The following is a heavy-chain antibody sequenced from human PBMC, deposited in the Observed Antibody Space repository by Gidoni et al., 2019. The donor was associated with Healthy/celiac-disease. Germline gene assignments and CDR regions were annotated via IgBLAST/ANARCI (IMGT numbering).Heavy chain of an antibody. CDR3: ARGREEVRGVLFVSDAFDI. V-gene: IGHV1-69*19. CDR2: IIPIFGTA. D-gene: IGHD3-10*01. Sequence: QVQLVQSGAEVKKPGSSVKVSCKASGGTFSSYAISWVRQAPGQGLEWMGGIIPIFGTANYAQKFQGRVTITADESTSTAYMELSSLRSEDTAVYYCARGREEVRGVLFVSDAFDIWGQGTMVTVSS. J-gene: IGHJ3*02. CDR1: GGTFSSYA.